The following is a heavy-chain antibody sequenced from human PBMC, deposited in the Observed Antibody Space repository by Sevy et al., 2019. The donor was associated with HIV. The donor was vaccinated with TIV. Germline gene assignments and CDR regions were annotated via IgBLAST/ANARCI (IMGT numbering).Heavy chain of an antibody. Sequence: GGSLRLSCVASGFIFDDYAMHWVRQAPGKGLEWVSRISWNSGRIGYADSVKGRFTISRDNAKNSLYLQMNSLRAEDTALYYCVKDSGIDGYNDGFDIWGQGTMVTVSS. CDR3: VKDSGIDGYNDGFDI. D-gene: IGHD3-10*01. CDR1: GFIFDDYA. J-gene: IGHJ3*02. CDR2: ISWNSGRI. V-gene: IGHV3-9*01.